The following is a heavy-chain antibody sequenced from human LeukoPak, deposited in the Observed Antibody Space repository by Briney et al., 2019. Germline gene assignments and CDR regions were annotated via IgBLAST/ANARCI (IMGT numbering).Heavy chain of an antibody. Sequence: GGSLRLSCAASGFIFSNYVMTWVRQAPGKGLEWVSSIRNNGGTTYYADSVKGRFTISRDNSKNTLYLQMSSLRAEDTAVYYCVEGIAAAGNRHAYFQHWGQGTLVTVSS. D-gene: IGHD6-13*01. CDR2: IRNNGGTT. CDR3: VEGIAAAGNRHAYFQH. V-gene: IGHV3-64D*06. J-gene: IGHJ1*01. CDR1: GFIFSNYV.